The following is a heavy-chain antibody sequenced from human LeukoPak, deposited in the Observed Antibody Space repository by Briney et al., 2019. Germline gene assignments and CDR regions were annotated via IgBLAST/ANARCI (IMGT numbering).Heavy chain of an antibody. Sequence: SGPALVKPKQTLTLTCTFSGFSLSTSGVGVGWIRQPPGKALEWLALIYWDDDKRYSPSLKSRLTITKDTSKNQVVLTMTNMDPVDTATYYCARRFRDSSGYSLDYWGQGTLVTVSS. CDR1: GFSLSTSGVG. J-gene: IGHJ4*02. CDR3: ARRFRDSSGYSLDY. D-gene: IGHD3-22*01. CDR2: IYWDDDK. V-gene: IGHV2-5*02.